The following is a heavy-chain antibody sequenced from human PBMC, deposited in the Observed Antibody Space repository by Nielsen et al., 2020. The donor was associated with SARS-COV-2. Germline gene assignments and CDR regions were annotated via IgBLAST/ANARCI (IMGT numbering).Heavy chain of an antibody. CDR3: ARITPSSGWDY. V-gene: IGHV1-3*01. CDR2: INAGNGNT. CDR1: GYTFTSFA. D-gene: IGHD6-19*01. J-gene: IGHJ4*01. Sequence: ASVKVSCKTSGYTFTSFAIHWVRQAPGQSLEWMGWINAGNGNTKYSQKFQGRVTMTRDTSANTAYMELSSLSSEDTAVYYCARITPSSGWDYWGQEPWSPSPQ.